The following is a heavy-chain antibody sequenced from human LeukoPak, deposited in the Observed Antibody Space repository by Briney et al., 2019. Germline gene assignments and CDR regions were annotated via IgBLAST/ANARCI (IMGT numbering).Heavy chain of an antibody. V-gene: IGHV3-23*01. CDR2: ISGSGGST. D-gene: IGHD4-11*01. J-gene: IGHJ6*03. CDR3: AKTAGRLHYYYYMDV. CDR1: GFTVGSNY. Sequence: QAGGSLRLSCAASGFTVGSNYMSWVRQAPGKGLEWVSAISGSGGSTYYADSVKGRFTISRDNSKNTLYLQMNSLRAEDTAVYYCAKTAGRLHYYYYMDVWGKGTTVTVSS.